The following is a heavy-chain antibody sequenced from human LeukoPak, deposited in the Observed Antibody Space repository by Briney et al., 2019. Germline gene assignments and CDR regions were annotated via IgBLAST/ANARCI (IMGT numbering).Heavy chain of an antibody. D-gene: IGHD3-22*01. Sequence: ASVKVSCKASGGTFSSYAISWVRQAPGQGLEWMGRIIPIFGTGNYAQKFQGRVTITTDESTSTAYMEPSSLRSEDTAVYYCASRAHYDSSGSFDYWGQGTLVTVSS. CDR1: GGTFSSYA. V-gene: IGHV1-69*05. CDR3: ASRAHYDSSGSFDY. CDR2: IIPIFGTG. J-gene: IGHJ4*02.